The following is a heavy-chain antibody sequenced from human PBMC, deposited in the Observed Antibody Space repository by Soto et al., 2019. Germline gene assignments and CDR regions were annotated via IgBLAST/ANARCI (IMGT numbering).Heavy chain of an antibody. CDR2: IIPIFGTA. J-gene: IGHJ6*02. D-gene: IGHD2-2*01. V-gene: IGHV1-69*13. CDR1: GGTFSSYA. Sequence: AASVKVSCKASGGTFSSYAISWVRQAPGQGLEWMGGIIPIFGTANYAQKFQGRVTITADESTSTAYMELSSLRSEDTAVYYCARSQEGYCSSTSCYRDYYGMDVWG. CDR3: ARSQEGYCSSTSCYRDYYGMDV.